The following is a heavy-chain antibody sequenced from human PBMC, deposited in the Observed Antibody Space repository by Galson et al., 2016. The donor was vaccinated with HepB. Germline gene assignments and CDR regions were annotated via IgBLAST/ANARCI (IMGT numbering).Heavy chain of an antibody. CDR3: AKTEHSSGYYFDY. Sequence: SLRLSCAASGFTFSRFAMAWVRQAPGKGLEWVSAVSGSGSSTYYADSVKGRFTISKDTSKNTLYLQMNSLRAEDTAVYHCAKTEHSSGYYFDYWGRGTLVTVSS. CDR1: GFTFSRFA. D-gene: IGHD3-22*01. V-gene: IGHV3-23*01. CDR2: VSGSGSST. J-gene: IGHJ4*02.